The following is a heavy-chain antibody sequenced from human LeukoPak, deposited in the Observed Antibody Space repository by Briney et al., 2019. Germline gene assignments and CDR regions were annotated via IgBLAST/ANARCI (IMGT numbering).Heavy chain of an antibody. J-gene: IGHJ4*02. CDR2: ISGSGGST. CDR1: GFTFSSYA. CDR3: AKSYDSGGSVTGYDY. Sequence: GGSLRLSCAASGFTFSSYAMSWVRQAPGKGLEWVSAISGSGGSTYYADSVKGRFTISRDNSKNTQYLQMNSLRAEDTAVYYCAKSYDSGGSVTGYDYWGQGTLVTVSS. V-gene: IGHV3-23*01. D-gene: IGHD3-22*01.